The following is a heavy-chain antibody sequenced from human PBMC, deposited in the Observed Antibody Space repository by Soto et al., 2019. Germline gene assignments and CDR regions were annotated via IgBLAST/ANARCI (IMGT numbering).Heavy chain of an antibody. CDR1: GGSIRDYF. D-gene: IGHD1-26*01. CDR2: IYCSGRT. Sequence: PSETRSLTCTVSGGSIRDYFWTWIRQPPGKGLEWIGYIYCSGRTNYNPSLKSRVSISVXXXKXXXXLQPXSXXAADTAVYYCARLRWEQPWVFDYWGQGTLVTVSS. J-gene: IGHJ4*02. CDR3: ARLRWEQPWVFDY. V-gene: IGHV4-59*01.